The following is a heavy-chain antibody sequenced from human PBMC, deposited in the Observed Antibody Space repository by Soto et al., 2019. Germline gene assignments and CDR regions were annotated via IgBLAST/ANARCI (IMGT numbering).Heavy chain of an antibody. Sequence: PSETLSLTCTVSGGSISSYYWSWIRQPPGKGLEWIGYIYYSGSTNYNPSLKSRVTISVDTSKNQFSLKLSSVTAADTAVYYCARSGYDFVLLDYWGQGTLVTVSS. CDR1: GGSISSYY. V-gene: IGHV4-59*01. CDR3: ARSGYDFVLLDY. CDR2: IYYSGST. J-gene: IGHJ4*02. D-gene: IGHD5-12*01.